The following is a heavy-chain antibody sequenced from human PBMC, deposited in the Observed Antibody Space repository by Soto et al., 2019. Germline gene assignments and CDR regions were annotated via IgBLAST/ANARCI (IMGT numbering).Heavy chain of an antibody. D-gene: IGHD6-13*01. J-gene: IGHJ4*02. CDR1: GVSISTSNW. CDR2: VYRTGST. CDR3: ARARATIAAAAIFDC. V-gene: IGHV4-4*02. Sequence: PSETLSLTCAVSGVSISTSNWWSWVRQPPGKGLEWIGEVYRTGSTTYNPSLESRLTISVDKSKNQFSLKLTSVTAADTAVYYCARARATIAAAAIFDCWGQGTLVTV.